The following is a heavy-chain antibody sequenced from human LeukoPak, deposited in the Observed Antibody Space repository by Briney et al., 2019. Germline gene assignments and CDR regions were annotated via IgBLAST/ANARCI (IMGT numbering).Heavy chain of an antibody. CDR2: IDPSGGST. J-gene: IGHJ4*02. Sequence: ASVKVSCKASGYTFTSYYMHWVRQAPGQGLEWMGIIDPSGGSTRFAQKFQGRVTMTRDTSTSTVYMELSSLRSEDMAVYYCARGQYQLPLDYWGQGTRVTVSS. D-gene: IGHD2-2*01. CDR1: GYTFTSYY. CDR3: ARGQYQLPLDY. V-gene: IGHV1-46*01.